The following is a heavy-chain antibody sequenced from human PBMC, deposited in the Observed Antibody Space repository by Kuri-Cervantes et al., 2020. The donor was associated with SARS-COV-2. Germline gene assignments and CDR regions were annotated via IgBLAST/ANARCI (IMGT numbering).Heavy chain of an antibody. CDR3: ARQADLLLGNDNYGWDY. CDR1: GGSISSGSYY. V-gene: IGHV4-61*09. J-gene: IGHJ4*02. D-gene: IGHD3-22*01. Sequence: LRLSCTVSGGSISSGSYYWSWIRQPAGKGLEWIGHIYTSGSTNYNPPLKSRVTISVDTSKNQFSLKLSSVTAADTAVYYCARQADLLLGNDNYGWDYWGQGTLVTVSS. CDR2: IYTSGST.